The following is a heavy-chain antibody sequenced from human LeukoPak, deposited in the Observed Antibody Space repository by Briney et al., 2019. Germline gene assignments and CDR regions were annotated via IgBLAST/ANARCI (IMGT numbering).Heavy chain of an antibody. CDR2: INPSGGST. J-gene: IGHJ4*01. CDR3: ARDGRRFFDWLLQGGSFDY. V-gene: IGHV1-46*01. Sequence: GASVKVSCKASGYTFTSYYMHWVRQAPGQGLEWMGIINPSGGSTTYAQKFQGRVTMTRDMSTSTVYMELSSLRSEDTAVYYCARDGRRFFDWLLQGGSFDYWGHGTLVTVSS. D-gene: IGHD3-9*01. CDR1: GYTFTSYY.